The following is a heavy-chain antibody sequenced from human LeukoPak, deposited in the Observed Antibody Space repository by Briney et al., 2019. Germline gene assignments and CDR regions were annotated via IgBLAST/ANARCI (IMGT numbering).Heavy chain of an antibody. CDR1: GFTFSSYA. D-gene: IGHD3-9*01. CDR2: ISGSGGST. V-gene: IGHV3-23*01. J-gene: IGHJ4*02. Sequence: PGGCLRLSCAASGFTFSSYAMSWVRQAPGKGLEWVSAISGSGGSTYYADSVKGRFTISRDNSKNTLYLQMNSLRAEDTAVYYCAKCSSGYLLGYFDYWGQGTLVTVSS. CDR3: AKCSSGYLLGYFDY.